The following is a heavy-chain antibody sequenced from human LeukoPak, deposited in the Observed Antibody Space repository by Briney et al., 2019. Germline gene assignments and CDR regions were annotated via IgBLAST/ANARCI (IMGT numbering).Heavy chain of an antibody. J-gene: IGHJ4*02. Sequence: PGGSLRLSCAASGFTFSGSTMHWVRQPSGKGLEGVAVISYDGTIQYYSDSVKGRFTISRDDSKNTVYLQLSSLRHDDTGIYYCTRGRWWLPYWGQGTMVTVSS. D-gene: IGHD2-15*01. CDR3: TRGRWWLPY. CDR2: ISYDGTIQ. CDR1: GFTFSGST. V-gene: IGHV3-30*04.